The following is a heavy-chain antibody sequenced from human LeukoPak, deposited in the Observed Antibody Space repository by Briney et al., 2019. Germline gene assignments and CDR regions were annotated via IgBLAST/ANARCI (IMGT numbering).Heavy chain of an antibody. CDR2: IYYSGST. D-gene: IGHD6-13*01. Sequence: KSSETLSLTCTVSGGSISSSSYYWGWIRQPPGKGPEWIGSIYYSGSTYYNPSLKSRVTISVDTSKNQFSLKLSSVTAADTAVYYCARHLGYSSSRARDYWGQGTLVTVSS. J-gene: IGHJ4*02. CDR1: GGSISSSSYY. CDR3: ARHLGYSSSRARDY. V-gene: IGHV4-39*01.